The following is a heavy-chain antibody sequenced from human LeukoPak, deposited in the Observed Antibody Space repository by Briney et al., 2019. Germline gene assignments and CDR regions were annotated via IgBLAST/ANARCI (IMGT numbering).Heavy chain of an antibody. V-gene: IGHV3-23*01. CDR3: AKEAGERRQQQAADY. D-gene: IGHD6-13*01. CDR1: RLSFSTYA. Sequence: GGSLRLSCAASRLSFSTYAMSWVRQAPGKGLERVPTNSGSGGYTFYADSLKGRFTISRDNSKNTLYLQMNSLRAEDTAVYYCAKEAGERRQQQAADYWGQGSLVTVSS. J-gene: IGHJ4*02. CDR2: NSGSGGYT.